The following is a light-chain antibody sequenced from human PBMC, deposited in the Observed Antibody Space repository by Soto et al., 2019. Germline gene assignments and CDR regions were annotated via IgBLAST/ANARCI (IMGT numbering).Light chain of an antibody. CDR1: QSVSSN. V-gene: IGKV3-15*01. Sequence: EMVMTQSPATLSVSPGERATLSCRASQSVSSNLAWYQQKTGQAPRLLIYGASTRATGIPARFSGSGSGTEFTLTISSLQSEDFAVYYCQQYNDWPPRYTCGQGTKLEIK. J-gene: IGKJ2*01. CDR3: QQYNDWPPRYT. CDR2: GAS.